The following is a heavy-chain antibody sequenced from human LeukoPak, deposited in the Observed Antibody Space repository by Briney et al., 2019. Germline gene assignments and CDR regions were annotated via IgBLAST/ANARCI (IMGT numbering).Heavy chain of an antibody. CDR2: IRYDGSNK. D-gene: IGHD2-21*01. J-gene: IGHJ4*02. CDR3: AKVPYCGGDCYSPADY. V-gene: IGHV3-30*02. Sequence: GGSLRLSCAASGFAFSSYGMHWVRQAPGKGLEWVAFIRYDGSNKYYADSVKGRFTISRDNSKNTLYLQMNSLRAEDTAVYYCAKVPYCGGDCYSPADYWGQGTLVTVSS. CDR1: GFAFSSYG.